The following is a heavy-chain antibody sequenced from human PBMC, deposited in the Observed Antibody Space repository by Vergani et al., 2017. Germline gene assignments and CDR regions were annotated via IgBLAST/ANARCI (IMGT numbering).Heavy chain of an antibody. CDR1: GFTFSSYA. D-gene: IGHD3-3*01. Sequence: EVQLLESGGGLVQPGGSLRLSCAASGFTFSSYAMSWVRQAPGKGLEWVSSISSSSSYIYYADSVKGRLTISRDNAKNSLYLQMNSLRAEDTAVYYCAKAPTYYDFWSGYYRSSLSPFDYWGQGTLVTVSS. J-gene: IGHJ4*02. CDR2: ISSSSSYI. CDR3: AKAPTYYDFWSGYYRSSLSPFDY. V-gene: IGHV3-21*04.